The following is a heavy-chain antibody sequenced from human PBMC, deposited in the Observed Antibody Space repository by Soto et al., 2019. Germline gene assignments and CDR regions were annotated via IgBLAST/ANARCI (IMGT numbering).Heavy chain of an antibody. CDR2: IYHSGST. J-gene: IGHJ6*02. CDR1: GGSITSSNC. V-gene: IGHV4-4*02. CDR3: ARGIRIYYYYGMDV. Sequence: TLSLTCAVSGGSITSSNCWSWVRQPPGKGLEWIGEIYHSGSTNYNPSLKSRVNISVDKSKNQFSLKLSSVTAADTAVYYSARGIRIYYYYGMDVWGQGTTVTVSS.